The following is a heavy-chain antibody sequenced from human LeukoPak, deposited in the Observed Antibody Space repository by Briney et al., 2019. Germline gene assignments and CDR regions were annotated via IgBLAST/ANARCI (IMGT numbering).Heavy chain of an antibody. CDR1: GFTFSIYW. CDR2: ITSDGSSA. Sequence: GGSLRLSCAASGFTFSIYWMHWVRQAPGKVLVWVSRITSDGSSASYADSVKGRFTISRDNAKSTLYLQMNSLRDEDTAVYYCARDSGSSRPHYWGQGTLVTVSS. D-gene: IGHD1-26*01. J-gene: IGHJ4*02. V-gene: IGHV3-74*01. CDR3: ARDSGSSRPHY.